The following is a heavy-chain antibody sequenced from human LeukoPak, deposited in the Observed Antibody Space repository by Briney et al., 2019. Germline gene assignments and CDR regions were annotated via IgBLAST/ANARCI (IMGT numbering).Heavy chain of an antibody. V-gene: IGHV5-51*01. CDR3: ARSLGEYGSGSYYSDY. D-gene: IGHD3-10*01. Sequence: LGESLQISCKGSGSSFTSYWIGWVRQLPGKGLEWMGIIYPGDSDTRYSPSFQGQVTISADKSISTAYLQWSSLKASDTAMYYCARSLGEYGSGSYYSDYWGQGTLVTVSS. CDR1: GSSFTSYW. J-gene: IGHJ4*02. CDR2: IYPGDSDT.